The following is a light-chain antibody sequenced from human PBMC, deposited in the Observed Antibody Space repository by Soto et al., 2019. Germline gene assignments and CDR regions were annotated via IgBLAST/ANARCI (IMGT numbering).Light chain of an antibody. Sequence: QAVLTQPPSVSGAPGQRVTISCTGSASNIGTYYDVHWYQQLPGTAPKLLIYGNTNRPSGVPDRFSGSKSGSSASLAITGLQAEDEADYYCQSYDSSLNAYVFGSGTKLTVL. CDR3: QSYDSSLNAYV. CDR1: ASNIGTYYD. V-gene: IGLV1-40*01. CDR2: GNT. J-gene: IGLJ1*01.